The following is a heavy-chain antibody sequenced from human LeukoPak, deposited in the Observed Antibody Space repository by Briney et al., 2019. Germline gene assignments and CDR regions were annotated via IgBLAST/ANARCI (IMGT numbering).Heavy chain of an antibody. D-gene: IGHD4-17*01. CDR3: AREAPTMTTVTTHFDY. CDR1: GGSISSYY. Sequence: PSETLSLTCTVSGGSISSYYWSWIRQPPGKGLEWIGYIYYSGSTNYNPSLKSRVTISVDTSKNQFSLKLSSVTAADTAVYYCAREAPTMTTVTTHFDYWGQGTLVTVSS. V-gene: IGHV4-59*01. J-gene: IGHJ4*02. CDR2: IYYSGST.